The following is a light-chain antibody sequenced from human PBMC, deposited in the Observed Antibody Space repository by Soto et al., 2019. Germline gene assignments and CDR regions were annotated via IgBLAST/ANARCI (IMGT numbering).Light chain of an antibody. CDR3: QQGYTSAIT. V-gene: IGKV3-20*01. CDR1: QSVSNNY. J-gene: IGKJ5*01. Sequence: EIVLTQSPGTLSLSPGERATLSCRASQSVSNNYLAWYQQKPGQAPRLLIYGASNRATGIPDRFSGSGSGTDFTLTISRLEPEDFATYYCQQGYTSAITFGQGTRLEI. CDR2: GAS.